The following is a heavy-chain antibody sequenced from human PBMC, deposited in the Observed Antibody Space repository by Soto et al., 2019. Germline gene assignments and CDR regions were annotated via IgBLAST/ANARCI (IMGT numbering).Heavy chain of an antibody. CDR1: GDSIIRGGHY. J-gene: IGHJ4*02. CDR3: ARALAARPTGDLYYFDY. Sequence: PSETLSLTCTVSGDSIIRGGHYWICIRQHPGKGLEWIGYMFYSGSIYYNPSLKSRVIIPVDASKNQFSLKLSSVTAADTAVYYCARALAARPTGDLYYFDYWGQGVLVTVSS. V-gene: IGHV4-31*03. CDR2: MFYSGSI. D-gene: IGHD6-6*01.